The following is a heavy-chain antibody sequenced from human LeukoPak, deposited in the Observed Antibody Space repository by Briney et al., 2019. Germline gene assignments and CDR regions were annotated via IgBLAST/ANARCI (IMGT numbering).Heavy chain of an antibody. CDR2: IYHSGSS. V-gene: IGHV4-38-2*01. J-gene: IGHJ6*03. Sequence: SETLSLTCAVSGYSISSGHYWVWIRQPPGKGLEYIGNIYHSGSSHYNPSLKSRVTISVDTSNNQFSLELSSVTAADTAVYYCARAKNPYYYYYYMDFWGRGTTVTVSS. CDR1: GYSISSGHY. CDR3: ARAKNPYYYYYYMDF.